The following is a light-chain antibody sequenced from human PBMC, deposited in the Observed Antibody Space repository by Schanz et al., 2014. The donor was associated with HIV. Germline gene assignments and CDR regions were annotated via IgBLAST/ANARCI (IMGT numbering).Light chain of an antibody. Sequence: DIQMTQSPSSVSASVGDRVIIPCRARQDISNWLAWDQQRPGKAPKLLIYTASSLQSGVPSRFSGSGSGTDFTLTISSLQPEDFATYYCQQGSSFPRTFGQGTKVEIK. CDR2: TAS. J-gene: IGKJ1*01. V-gene: IGKV1-12*01. CDR1: QDISNW. CDR3: QQGSSFPRT.